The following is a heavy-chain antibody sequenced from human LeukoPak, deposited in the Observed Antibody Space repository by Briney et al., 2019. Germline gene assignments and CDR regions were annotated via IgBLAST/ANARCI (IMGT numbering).Heavy chain of an antibody. D-gene: IGHD2-15*01. CDR2: IIPIFGIA. Sequence: ASVKVSCKASGGTFSSYAISWVRQARGQGLEWMGRIIPIFGIANYAQKFQGRVTITADKSTSTAYMELSSLRSEDTAVYYCAVSTGYCSGGSCPLNFDYWGQGTLVTVSS. J-gene: IGHJ4*02. V-gene: IGHV1-69*04. CDR1: GGTFSSYA. CDR3: AVSTGYCSGGSCPLNFDY.